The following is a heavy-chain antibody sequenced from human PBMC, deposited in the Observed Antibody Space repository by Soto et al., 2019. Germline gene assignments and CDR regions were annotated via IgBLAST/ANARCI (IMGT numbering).Heavy chain of an antibody. Sequence: EVQLLESGGGLVQPGGSLRLSCAASGFTFSNYAMNWVRQAPGKGLEWVSGISGSGGSTFYAGSVKGRFTISRDNSKNTLRLQMNSLKAEDTAVYYCANRIPLDGRGYYYYGMDAWGQGTTVTVSS. V-gene: IGHV3-23*01. D-gene: IGHD2-15*01. CDR3: ANRIPLDGRGYYYYGMDA. J-gene: IGHJ6*02. CDR2: ISGSGGST. CDR1: GFTFSNYA.